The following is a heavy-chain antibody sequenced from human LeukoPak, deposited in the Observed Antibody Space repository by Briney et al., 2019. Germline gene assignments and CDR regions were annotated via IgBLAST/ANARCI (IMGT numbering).Heavy chain of an antibody. D-gene: IGHD3-3*01. CDR2: IYYSGST. CDR1: GGSISSYY. Sequence: PSETLSLTCTVSGGSISSYYWSWIRQPPGKGLEWIGYIYYSGSTNYNPSLKSRVTISVDTSKNQFPLKLSSVTAADTAVYYCARLLYYDFWSGYSGYYYYGMDVWGQGTTVTVSS. V-gene: IGHV4-59*08. CDR3: ARLLYYDFWSGYSGYYYYGMDV. J-gene: IGHJ6*02.